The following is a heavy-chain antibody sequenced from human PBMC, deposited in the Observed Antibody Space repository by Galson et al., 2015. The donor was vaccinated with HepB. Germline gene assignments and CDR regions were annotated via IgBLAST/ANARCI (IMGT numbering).Heavy chain of an antibody. CDR1: GFTVSSNY. D-gene: IGHD3-3*01. CDR3: ARGSPVWSGYYPFDY. V-gene: IGHV3-66*01. J-gene: IGHJ4*02. Sequence: SLRLSCAASGFTVSSNYMSWVRQAPGKGLEWVSVIYSGGSTYYADSVKGRFTISRDNSKNTLYLQMNSLRAEDTAVYYCARGSPVWSGYYPFDYWGQGTLVTVSS. CDR2: IYSGGST.